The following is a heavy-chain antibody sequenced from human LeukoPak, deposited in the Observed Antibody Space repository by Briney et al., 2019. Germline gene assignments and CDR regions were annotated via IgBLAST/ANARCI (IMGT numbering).Heavy chain of an antibody. CDR2: IGGSGRTI. CDR3: ARGSDIAAAVKIYGSEF. V-gene: IGHV3-48*03. CDR1: GFTFSSYE. J-gene: IGHJ4*02. D-gene: IGHD6-13*01. Sequence: TGGSLRLSCAASGFTFSSYEMNWVRQAPGEGLEWVSYIGGSGRTIYYTDSVKGRFTISRDNAKNTLYLQMNSLRVEDTAVYYCARGSDIAAAVKIYGSEFWGQGTLVTVSS.